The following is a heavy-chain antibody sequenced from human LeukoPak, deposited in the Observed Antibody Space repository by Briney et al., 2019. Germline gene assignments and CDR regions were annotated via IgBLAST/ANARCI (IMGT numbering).Heavy chain of an antibody. J-gene: IGHJ4*02. CDR2: IKQDGSEK. CDR1: GFTFSNYW. Sequence: GGSLRLSCAASGFTFSNYWMDWVRQAPGKGLEWVANIKQDGSEKFYVDSVKGRFTTSRDNGKSTLYLQMNSLRAEDTAVYYCARGGNYYLDYWGQGTLVTVSS. V-gene: IGHV3-7*01. CDR3: ARGGNYYLDY. D-gene: IGHD1-1*01.